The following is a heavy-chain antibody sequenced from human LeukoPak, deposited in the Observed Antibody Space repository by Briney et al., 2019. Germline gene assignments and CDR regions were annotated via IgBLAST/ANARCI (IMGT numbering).Heavy chain of an antibody. D-gene: IGHD2/OR15-2a*01. CDR3: ASLGLFDDAFDI. V-gene: IGHV1-8*03. J-gene: IGHJ3*02. CDR1: GYTFTSYD. Sequence: GASVKVSCKASGYTFTSYDINWVRQATGQGLEWMGWMSPNSGNTGYAQKFQGRATITRNTSISTAYMELSSLRSEDTAVYYCASLGLFDDAFDIWGQGTMVTVSS. CDR2: MSPNSGNT.